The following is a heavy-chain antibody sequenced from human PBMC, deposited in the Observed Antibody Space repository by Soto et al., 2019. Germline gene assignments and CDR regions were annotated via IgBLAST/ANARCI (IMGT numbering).Heavy chain of an antibody. D-gene: IGHD5-12*01. J-gene: IGHJ3*02. CDR3: ARVPPGGYSGYDSAFDI. Sequence: VGSLRLSCAASGFTFDDYGMSWARQAPRKGLEWVSGINWNGGSTGYADSVKGRFTISRDNAKNSLYLQMNSLRAEDTALYYCARVPPGGYSGYDSAFDIWGQGTMVTVSS. V-gene: IGHV3-20*04. CDR1: GFTFDDYG. CDR2: INWNGGST.